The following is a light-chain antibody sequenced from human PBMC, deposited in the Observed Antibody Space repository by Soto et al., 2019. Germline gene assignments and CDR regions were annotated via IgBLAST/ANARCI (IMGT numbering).Light chain of an antibody. V-gene: IGLV2-14*01. CDR1: SSDVGGYNY. Sequence: QSVLTQPASVSGSPGQSITISCTGTSSDVGGYNYVSWYQQHPGKAPKLMIYDVSNRPSGVSNRFSGSKSGNTASLTISGLQAEDEADYYCSSYTSCSTLVVFGTGTKVTVL. CDR2: DVS. CDR3: SSYTSCSTLVV. J-gene: IGLJ1*01.